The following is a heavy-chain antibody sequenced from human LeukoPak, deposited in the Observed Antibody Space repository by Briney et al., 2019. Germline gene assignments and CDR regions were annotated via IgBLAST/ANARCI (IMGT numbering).Heavy chain of an antibody. CDR1: GDNFSRTG. J-gene: IGHJ1*01. V-gene: IGHV1-69*04. Sequence: ASVKVSCKASGDNFSRTGITWVRQAPGQGLEWMGRIIPILDITEYTQNFQGRVTITADKSTSTVYMDLSSLRSEDTAVYYCAKIYDSDGYYFEYFQHWGQGTLVTVSS. CDR2: IIPILDIT. D-gene: IGHD3-22*01. CDR3: AKIYDSDGYYFEYFQH.